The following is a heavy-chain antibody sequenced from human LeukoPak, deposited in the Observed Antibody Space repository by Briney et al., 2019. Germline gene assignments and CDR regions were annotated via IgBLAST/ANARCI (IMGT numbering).Heavy chain of an antibody. CDR3: ARGWGNCGGDCYSFDWYFDL. J-gene: IGHJ2*01. CDR1: GGSFSGYY. V-gene: IGHV4-34*01. CDR2: INHSGST. Sequence: SETLSLTCAVYGGSFSGYYWSWICQPPGKGLEWIGEINHSGSTNYNPSLKSRVTISVDTSKNQFSLKLSSVTAADTAVYYCARGWGNCGGDCYSFDWYFDLWGRGTLVTVSS. D-gene: IGHD2-21*02.